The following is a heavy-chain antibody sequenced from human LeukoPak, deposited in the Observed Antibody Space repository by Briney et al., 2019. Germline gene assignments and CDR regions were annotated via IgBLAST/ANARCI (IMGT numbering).Heavy chain of an antibody. CDR1: GYTFTSYY. CDR3: ARDYGYCSGGSCYSIGAFDI. CDR2: INPSGGST. V-gene: IGHV1-46*01. D-gene: IGHD2-15*01. J-gene: IGHJ3*02. Sequence: ASVKVSCKASGYTFTSYYMHWVRQAPGQGLERMGIINPSGGSTSYAQKFQGRVTMTRDTSTSTVYMELSSLRSEDTAVYYCARDYGYCSGGSCYSIGAFDIWGQGTMVTVSS.